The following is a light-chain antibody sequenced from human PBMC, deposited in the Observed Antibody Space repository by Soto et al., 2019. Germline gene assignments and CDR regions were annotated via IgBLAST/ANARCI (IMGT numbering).Light chain of an antibody. CDR1: QSVSSSY. CDR2: GAS. CDR3: QQYGNSPPNT. V-gene: IGKV3-20*01. Sequence: EIVLTQSPGTLSLSPGERATLSCRASQSVSSSYLAWYQQKPGQAPRLLIYGASSRATGIPARFSGSGSGTDFILTISRLEAEDFSVYFCQQYGNSPPNTFGQGTKVEIK. J-gene: IGKJ2*01.